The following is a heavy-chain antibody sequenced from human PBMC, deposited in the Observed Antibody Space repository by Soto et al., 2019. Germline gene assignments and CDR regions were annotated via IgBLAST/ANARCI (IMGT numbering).Heavy chain of an antibody. CDR1: GGSISSYY. D-gene: IGHD3-10*01. CDR2: IYYSGST. Sequence: SETLSLTCTVSGGSISSYYWSWIRQPPGKGLEWIGYIYYSGSTNYNPSLKSRVTISVDTSKNQFSLKLSSVTAADTAVYYCARQGLGVNWFDPWGQGTLVTVSS. V-gene: IGHV4-59*08. CDR3: ARQGLGVNWFDP. J-gene: IGHJ5*02.